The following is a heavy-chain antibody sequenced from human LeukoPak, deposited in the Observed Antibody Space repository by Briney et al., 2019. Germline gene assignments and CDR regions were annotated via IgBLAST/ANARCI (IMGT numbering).Heavy chain of an antibody. CDR2: IYYTGTT. J-gene: IGHJ4*01. CDR3: AGAPNRHFFDY. V-gene: IGHV4-59*01. CDR1: SGPITSYY. Sequence: PSETLSLTCTVSSGPITSYYWSWIRQPPGKGLEYIGHIYYTGTTDYNPSLKSRVTMSVDTSKNQFSLRLISVTASDTAVYFCAGAPNRHFFDYWGHGTLVAVSS.